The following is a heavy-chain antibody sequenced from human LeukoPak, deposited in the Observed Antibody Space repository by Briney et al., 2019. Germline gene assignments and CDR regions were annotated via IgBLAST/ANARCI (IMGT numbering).Heavy chain of an antibody. CDR1: GGTFNSYA. CDR2: IIPIFGTA. Sequence: SVKVSCKASGGTFNSYAISWVRQAPGQGLEWMGRIIPIFGTANYAQKFQGRVTITTDESTSTAYMELSSLRSEDTAVYYCARESRIVGVPDYWGQGTLVTVSS. V-gene: IGHV1-69*05. CDR3: ARESRIVGVPDY. D-gene: IGHD1-26*01. J-gene: IGHJ4*02.